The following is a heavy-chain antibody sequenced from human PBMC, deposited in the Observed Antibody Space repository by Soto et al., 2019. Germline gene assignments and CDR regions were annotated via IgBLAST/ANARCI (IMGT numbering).Heavy chain of an antibody. CDR2: IYYSGST. CDR1: GGSVSSGSYY. Sequence: PSETLSLTCTASGGSVSSGSYYWSWIRHPPGKGLEWIGYIYYSGSTNYNPSLKSRVTISVDTSKNQFSLKLSSVTAADTAVYYCARAVPATVAADYWGQGTLVTVSS. V-gene: IGHV4-61*01. CDR3: ARAVPATVAADY. D-gene: IGHD2-2*01. J-gene: IGHJ4*02.